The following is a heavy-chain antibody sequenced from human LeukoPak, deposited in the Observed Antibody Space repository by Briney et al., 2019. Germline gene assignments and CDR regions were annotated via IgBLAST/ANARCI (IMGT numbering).Heavy chain of an antibody. J-gene: IGHJ5*02. V-gene: IGHV1-18*01. CDR3: ARDRDGVDWFDP. CDR2: ISAYNGNT. Sequence: GASVKVSCKASGYTFTSYGISWVRLAPGQGLEWMGWISAYNGNTNYAQKLQGRVTMTTDTSTSTAYMELRSLRSDDTALYYCARDRDGVDWFDPWGQGTLVTVSS. CDR1: GYTFTSYG. D-gene: IGHD4-17*01.